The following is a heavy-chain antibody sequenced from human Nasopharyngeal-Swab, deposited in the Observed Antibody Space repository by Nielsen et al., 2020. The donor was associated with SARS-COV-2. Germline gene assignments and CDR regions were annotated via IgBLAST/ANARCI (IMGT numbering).Heavy chain of an antibody. CDR1: GGSFSGYY. Sequence: SETLSLTCAVYGGSFSGYYWSWIRQPPGKGLEWIGEINHSGSTNYNPSLKSRVTISVDTSKNQFSLKLSPVTAADTAVYYCASSSSWAIYYYGMDVWGQGTTVTVSS. CDR3: ASSSSWAIYYYGMDV. J-gene: IGHJ6*02. D-gene: IGHD6-13*01. V-gene: IGHV4-34*01. CDR2: INHSGST.